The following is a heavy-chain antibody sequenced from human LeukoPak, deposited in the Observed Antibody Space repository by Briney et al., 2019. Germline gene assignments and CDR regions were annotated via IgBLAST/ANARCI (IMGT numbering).Heavy chain of an antibody. D-gene: IGHD6-6*01. CDR1: GFTFSSYA. V-gene: IGHV3-30-3*01. CDR3: ADQPDWYSSSSGLDY. CDR2: ISYDGSNK. Sequence: GGSLRLSCAASGFTFSSYAMHWVRQSPGKGLEWVAVISYDGSNKYYADSVKGRFTISRDNSKNTLYLQMNSLRAEDTAVYYCADQPDWYSSSSGLDYWGQGTLVTVSS. J-gene: IGHJ4*02.